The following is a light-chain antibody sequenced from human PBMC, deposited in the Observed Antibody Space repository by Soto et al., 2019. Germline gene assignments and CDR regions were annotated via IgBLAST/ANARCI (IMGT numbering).Light chain of an antibody. Sequence: DIVLTQSPGTLSLSPGERATLFSRASQSVRGSYLACYQQKPGQAPRLLIDGTSSRATGIPDRFSGSGSGAVFTLTLSRLEPEDFAGYYCQQYDSSPRYTVGQGTKLEIK. J-gene: IGKJ2*01. CDR1: QSVRGSY. V-gene: IGKV3-20*01. CDR3: QQYDSSPRYT. CDR2: GTS.